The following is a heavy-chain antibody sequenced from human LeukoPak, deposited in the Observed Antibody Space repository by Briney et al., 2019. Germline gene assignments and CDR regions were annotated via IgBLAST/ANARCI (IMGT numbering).Heavy chain of an antibody. CDR3: ARQLDNYYGSGGTFDY. Sequence: GESLRLSCAASGFTVSSNYMSWVRQAPGKGLEWVSVIYSGGSTYYADSVKGRFTISRDNSKNTLYLQMNSLRAEDTAVYYCARQLDNYYGSGGTFDYWGQGTLVTVSS. CDR2: IYSGGST. J-gene: IGHJ4*02. CDR1: GFTVSSNY. V-gene: IGHV3-66*04. D-gene: IGHD3-10*01.